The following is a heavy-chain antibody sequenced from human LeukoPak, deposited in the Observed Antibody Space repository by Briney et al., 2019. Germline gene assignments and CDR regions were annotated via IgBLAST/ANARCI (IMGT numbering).Heavy chain of an antibody. CDR1: GFTFSSYG. J-gene: IGHJ4*02. V-gene: IGHV3-21*01. Sequence: GGSLRLSCAASGFTFSSYGMHWVRQAPGKGLEWVSSISSSSSYIYYADSVKGRFTISRDNAKNSLYLQMNSLRAEDTAVYYCARATGCSSTSCSPLDYWGQGTLVTVSS. CDR2: ISSSSSYI. CDR3: ARATGCSSTSCSPLDY. D-gene: IGHD2-2*01.